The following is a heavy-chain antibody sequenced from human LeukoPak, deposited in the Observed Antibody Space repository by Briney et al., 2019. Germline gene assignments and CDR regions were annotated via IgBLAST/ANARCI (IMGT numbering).Heavy chain of an antibody. Sequence: SETLSLTCTVSGGSNSTYSWNWIRQPPGKGLEWIGHIYYSGSTNYNPSLKSRVTISVDTSKNHFSLKLSSVTAADTAVYYCARAWLGYGGNAYWYFDLWGRGNLVTVPS. CDR2: IYYSGST. J-gene: IGHJ2*01. V-gene: IGHV4-59*01. CDR3: ARAWLGYGGNAYWYFDL. D-gene: IGHD4-23*01. CDR1: GGSNSTYS.